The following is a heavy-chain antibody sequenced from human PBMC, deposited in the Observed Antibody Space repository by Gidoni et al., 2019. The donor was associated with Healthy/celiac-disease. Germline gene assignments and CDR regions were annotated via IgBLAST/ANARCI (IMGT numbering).Heavy chain of an antibody. V-gene: IGHV3-48*03. Sequence: EVQLVESGGGLVQPGGSLRLYCAASGFTFSSYEMNWVRQAPGKGLEWVSYISSSGSTIYYADSVKGRFTISRDNAKNSLYLQMNSLRAEDTAVYYCAREEYYYDSSLYYYYMDVWGKGTTVTVSS. J-gene: IGHJ6*03. CDR1: GFTFSSYE. D-gene: IGHD3-22*01. CDR2: ISSSGSTI. CDR3: AREEYYYDSSLYYYYMDV.